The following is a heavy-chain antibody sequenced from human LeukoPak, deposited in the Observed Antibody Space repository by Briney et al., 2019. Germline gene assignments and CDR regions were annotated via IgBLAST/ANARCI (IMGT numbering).Heavy chain of an antibody. Sequence: ASVKVSCKASGYTFTNYYMHWVRQAPGQGLEWMGIINPSCGSTSYAQKFQGRVTMTRDTSTSTVYMELSSLRSEDTAMYYCARDRAAAAGTDWYFDLWGRGTLVTVSS. J-gene: IGHJ2*01. D-gene: IGHD6-13*01. CDR3: ARDRAAAAGTDWYFDL. CDR2: INPSCGST. CDR1: GYTFTNYY. V-gene: IGHV1-46*01.